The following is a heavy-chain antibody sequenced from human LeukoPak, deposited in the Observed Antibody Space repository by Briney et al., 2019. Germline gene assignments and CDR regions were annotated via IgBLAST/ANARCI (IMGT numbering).Heavy chain of an antibody. CDR3: ARDRVIAAAGGYNWFDP. Sequence: ASVKVSCKASGYTFTGYYMHWVRQAPGQGLEWMGWINPNSGGTNYAQKFQGRVTMTRDTSISTAYMELSRLRSDDTAAYYCARDRVIAAAGGYNWFDPWGQGTLVTVSS. V-gene: IGHV1-2*02. CDR1: GYTFTGYY. CDR2: INPNSGGT. J-gene: IGHJ5*02. D-gene: IGHD6-13*01.